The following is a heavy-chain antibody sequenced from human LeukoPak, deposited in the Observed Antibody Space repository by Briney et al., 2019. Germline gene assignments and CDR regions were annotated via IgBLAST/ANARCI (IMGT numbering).Heavy chain of an antibody. Sequence: GGSLRLSCAASGFTINSYWMHWVRQAPGKGLVWVSRINTDGSSTVYADSVRGRFTISRDNAKNTLYLQMNRLRAEDTAVYYCATMTSHWGQGTLVTVSS. CDR1: GFTINSYW. J-gene: IGHJ4*02. CDR3: ATMTSH. V-gene: IGHV3-74*01. D-gene: IGHD4-11*01. CDR2: INTDGSST.